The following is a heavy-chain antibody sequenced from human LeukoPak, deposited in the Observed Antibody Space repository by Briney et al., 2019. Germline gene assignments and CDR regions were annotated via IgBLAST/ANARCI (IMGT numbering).Heavy chain of an antibody. D-gene: IGHD5-18*01. Sequence: SETLSLTYTVSGGCISSYYWNWIRQPPGKGLEWIGYIYYSGSTSYNRSLKSRVTILVDKSKTQFSLKLSSVTAADTAVYYCARGGYSYVNYFDYWGQGTLVTVSS. CDR3: ARGGYSYVNYFDY. CDR2: IYYSGST. CDR1: GGCISSYY. J-gene: IGHJ4*02. V-gene: IGHV4-59*01.